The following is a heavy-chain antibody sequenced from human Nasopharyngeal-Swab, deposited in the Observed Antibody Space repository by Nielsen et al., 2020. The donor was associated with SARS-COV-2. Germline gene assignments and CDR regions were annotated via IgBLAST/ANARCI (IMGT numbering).Heavy chain of an antibody. V-gene: IGHV4-34*01. D-gene: IGHD6-19*01. J-gene: IGHJ4*02. CDR1: GGSISGYY. Sequence: ETLSPTCAVYGGSISGYYWSWSRQPPGKWLEWIGEISHDGSTNYNPSLKSRVTISVDTSKNQFSLKLSSVTAADTAVYYCARGRSSGWYHYYFDYWGQGTLVTVSS. CDR2: ISHDGST. CDR3: ARGRSSGWYHYYFDY.